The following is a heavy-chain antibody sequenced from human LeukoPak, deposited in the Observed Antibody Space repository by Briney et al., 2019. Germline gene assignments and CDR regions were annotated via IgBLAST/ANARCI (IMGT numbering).Heavy chain of an antibody. CDR1: GFTFSSYG. CDR3: ATRITMVRGVMNWFDP. J-gene: IGHJ5*02. D-gene: IGHD3-10*01. Sequence: GRSLRLSCAASGFTFSSYGMHWVRQAPGKGLEWVAVISYDGSNKYYADSVKGQFTISRDNSKNTLYLQMNSLRAEDTAVYYCATRITMVRGVMNWFDPWGQGTLVTVSS. V-gene: IGHV3-30*03. CDR2: ISYDGSNK.